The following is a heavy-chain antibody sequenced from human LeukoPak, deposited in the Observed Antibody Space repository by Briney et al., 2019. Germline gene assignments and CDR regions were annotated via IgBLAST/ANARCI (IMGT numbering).Heavy chain of an antibody. Sequence: ASVKVSCKASGYTFTSYGISWVRQAPGQGLEWMGWISAYNGNTNYAQKFQGRVTITADESTSTAYMELSSLRSEDTAVYYCARNILRSGVDYWGQGTLVTVSS. D-gene: IGHD2/OR15-2a*01. CDR1: GYTFTSYG. V-gene: IGHV1-18*01. J-gene: IGHJ4*02. CDR2: ISAYNGNT. CDR3: ARNILRSGVDY.